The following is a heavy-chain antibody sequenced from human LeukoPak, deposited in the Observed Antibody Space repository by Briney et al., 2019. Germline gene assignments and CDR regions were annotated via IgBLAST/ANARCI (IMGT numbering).Heavy chain of an antibody. CDR2: IKAYKGNT. Sequence: GASGEVSCKASGYSFTSYGISGVRQAPGQRLEGMGCIKAYKGNTNDSQKLQGRVTMTTDTSTSTAYMELRSLRSDDTAVYYCAARGGATGTTQGDAFDIWGQGTMVTVSS. CDR1: GYSFTSYG. CDR3: AARGGATGTTQGDAFDI. V-gene: IGHV1-18*04. D-gene: IGHD1-1*01. J-gene: IGHJ3*02.